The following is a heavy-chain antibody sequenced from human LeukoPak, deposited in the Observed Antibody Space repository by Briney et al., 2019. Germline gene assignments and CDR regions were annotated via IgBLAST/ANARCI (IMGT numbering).Heavy chain of an antibody. CDR1: GGSLNNYY. D-gene: IGHD3-22*01. V-gene: IGHV4-59*08. CDR2: IFYNGDT. CDR3: GRQPSGHYDKSGYFPYYIDD. Sequence: SETLSLTCTVTGGSLNNYYWSWVRKPPGKGLQWIGCIFYNGDTKYDPSLKSRATISLDTSKSQISLKFTSVTAADTAVYYCGRQPSGHYDKSGYFPYYIDDWGQGTLVTVSS. J-gene: IGHJ4*02.